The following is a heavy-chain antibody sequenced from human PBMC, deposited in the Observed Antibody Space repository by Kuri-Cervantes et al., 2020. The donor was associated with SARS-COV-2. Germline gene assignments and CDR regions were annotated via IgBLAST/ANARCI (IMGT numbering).Heavy chain of an antibody. V-gene: IGHV4-30-4*01. J-gene: IGHJ6*02. CDR2: IYYSGST. Sequence: SETLSLTCTVSGGSISSGDYYWSWIRQPPGKGLEWIGYIYYSGSTYYNPSLKSRVTISVDTSKNQFSLKLSSVTATDTAVYYCAREWGGYCSSTSCYYYYYGMDVWGQGTTVTVSS. D-gene: IGHD2-2*01. CDR3: AREWGGYCSSTSCYYYYYGMDV. CDR1: GGSISSGDYY.